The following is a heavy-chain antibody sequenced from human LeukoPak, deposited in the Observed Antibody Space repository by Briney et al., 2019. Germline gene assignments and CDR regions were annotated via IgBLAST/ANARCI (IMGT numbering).Heavy chain of an antibody. D-gene: IGHD3-10*01. CDR3: AKKRGLLWFGELHY. CDR1: GXTFXSYA. V-gene: IGHV3-23*01. Sequence: GXLXLXXAXSGXTFXSYAMSWVRQAPGKGLEWVSAISGSGGSTYYADSVKGRFTISRDNSKNTLYLQMNSLRAEDTAVYYCAKKRGLLWFGELHYWGQGTLVTVSS. J-gene: IGHJ4*02. CDR2: ISGSGGST.